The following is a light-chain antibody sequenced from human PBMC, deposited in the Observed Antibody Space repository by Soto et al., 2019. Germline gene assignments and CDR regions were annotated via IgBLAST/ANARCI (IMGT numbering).Light chain of an antibody. Sequence: EIVLTQSPGTLSLSPGERATLSCRASQSVSSNYLAWYQQKPGQAPRLLIYGASSRATGIPDRFSGSGSGTGFTRTISRLEPEDFAVYFCQQYGSSPAFTHGQGTKVDIK. CDR3: QQYGSSPAFT. V-gene: IGKV3-20*01. J-gene: IGKJ3*01. CDR2: GAS. CDR1: QSVSSNY.